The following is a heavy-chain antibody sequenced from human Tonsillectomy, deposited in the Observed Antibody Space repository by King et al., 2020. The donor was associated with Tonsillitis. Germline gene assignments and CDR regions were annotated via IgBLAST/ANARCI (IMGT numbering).Heavy chain of an antibody. D-gene: IGHD3-10*01. CDR2: ISAYNGNT. CDR3: ARGRMVRGVTRYNWFDP. CDR1: GYTFTSYG. J-gene: IGHJ5*02. Sequence: VQLVESGAEVKKPGASVKVSCKASGYTFTSYGISLVRQAPGQGLEWMGWISAYNGNTNYAQKLQGRVTMTTDTSTSTAYMELRSLRSDDTAVYYCARGRMVRGVTRYNWFDPWGQGTLVTVSS. V-gene: IGHV1-18*04.